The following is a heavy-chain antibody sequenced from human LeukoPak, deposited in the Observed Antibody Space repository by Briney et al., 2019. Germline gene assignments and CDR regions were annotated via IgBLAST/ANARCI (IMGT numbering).Heavy chain of an antibody. Sequence: PSETLSLTCIVSGGSISGSNYYWGWIRQAPGKGLEWIGSIYYSGITHYNASLKSRVTISVDMPTNQFFLRLSSVTAADTAVYYCARAPMGVRGVISHWYFDLWGRGTLVTVSS. CDR1: GGSISGSNYY. J-gene: IGHJ2*01. CDR3: ARAPMGVRGVISHWYFDL. D-gene: IGHD3-10*01. CDR2: IYYSGIT. V-gene: IGHV4-39*07.